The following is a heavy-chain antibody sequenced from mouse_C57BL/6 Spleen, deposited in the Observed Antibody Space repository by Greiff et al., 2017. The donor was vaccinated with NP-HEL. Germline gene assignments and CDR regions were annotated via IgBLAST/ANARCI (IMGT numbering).Heavy chain of an antibody. D-gene: IGHD1-1*01. CDR3: ARRTTVVGYFDY. V-gene: IGHV3-6*01. CDR1: GYSITSGYY. J-gene: IGHJ2*01. Sequence: EVKLMESGPGLVKPSQSLSLTCSVTGYSITSGYYWNWIRQFPGNILEWMGYISYDGSNNYNPSLKNRISITRDTSKNQFFLKLNSVTTEDTATYYGARRTTVVGYFDYWGQGTTLTVSS. CDR2: ISYDGSN.